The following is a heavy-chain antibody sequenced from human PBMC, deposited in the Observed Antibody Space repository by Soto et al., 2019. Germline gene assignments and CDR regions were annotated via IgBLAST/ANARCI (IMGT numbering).Heavy chain of an antibody. CDR2: IIPMFGKA. D-gene: IGHD3-22*01. CDR3: ARDGTLYDNSGDYYLY. CDR1: GGTFSRYA. V-gene: IGHV1-69*13. J-gene: IGHJ4*02. Sequence: GASVKVPCKASGGTFSRYAINWVRQAPGQGLEWMGGIIPMFGKANYAQKFQGRVTITADESTSTGYMELRSLISEDTAVYYCARDGTLYDNSGDYYLYWGQGTLVTVSS.